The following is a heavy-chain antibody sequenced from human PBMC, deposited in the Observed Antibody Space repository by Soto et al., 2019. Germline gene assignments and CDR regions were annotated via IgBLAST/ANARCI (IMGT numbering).Heavy chain of an antibody. V-gene: IGHV3-23*01. J-gene: IGHJ6*04. Sequence: EVHLLESGGGLVQPGGSLRLSCAASGFMFSNFDMSWVRQPPGKGLECVSAIDDSGGNIYYADSVKGRFTISSDNSKNTLYLQMKSLRVEDTAVYYCAERGFNRPIWGKGTTVTVSS. CDR1: GFMFSNFD. CDR3: AERGFNRPI. CDR2: IDDSGGNI. D-gene: IGHD2-2*02.